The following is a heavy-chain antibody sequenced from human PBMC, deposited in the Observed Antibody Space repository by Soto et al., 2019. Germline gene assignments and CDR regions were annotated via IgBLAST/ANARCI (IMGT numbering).Heavy chain of an antibody. V-gene: IGHV4-4*02. CDR3: AGLGMVAAHREFDP. Sequence: SETLSLTCPVSGASITTNHAWTWVRQLPGKGLEWIGEIYRRGSSSYNPSLRSRVTISVDEAKSQFFLDLRSVTAADTAIYYCAGLGMVAAHREFDPWGQGTLVTVSS. CDR2: IYRRGSS. D-gene: IGHD2-15*01. CDR1: GASITTNHA. J-gene: IGHJ5*02.